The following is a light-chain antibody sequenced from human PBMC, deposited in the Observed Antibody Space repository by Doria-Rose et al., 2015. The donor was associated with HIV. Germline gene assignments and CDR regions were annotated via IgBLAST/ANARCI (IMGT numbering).Light chain of an antibody. Sequence: EIVLTQSPATLSLSPGERATLSCRASQSVSSNLAWYQQKPDQAPRLLIYDASNRATGIPARFSGSGSGTDFTLTISSLEPEDFAVYFCQQRSNWPPIFTFGPGTKVGI. CDR2: DAS. V-gene: IGKV3-11*01. CDR1: QSVSSN. J-gene: IGKJ3*01. CDR3: QQRSNWPPIFT.